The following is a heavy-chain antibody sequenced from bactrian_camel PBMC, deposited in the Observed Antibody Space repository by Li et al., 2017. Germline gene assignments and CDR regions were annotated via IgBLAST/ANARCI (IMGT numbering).Heavy chain of an antibody. CDR3: ATEVVPYY. Sequence: VQLVESGGGLVLPGGSLTLSCAASGFPFTRYGADWVRQAPGKGLEWVSGINSGDDSTYYADSVKGRFTISRDNAKNTVYLQLNSLKTEDMAMYYCATEVVPYYWGQGTQVTVS. D-gene: IGHD7*01. J-gene: IGHJ4*01. CDR2: INSGDDST. V-gene: IGHV3S40*01. CDR1: GFPFTRYG.